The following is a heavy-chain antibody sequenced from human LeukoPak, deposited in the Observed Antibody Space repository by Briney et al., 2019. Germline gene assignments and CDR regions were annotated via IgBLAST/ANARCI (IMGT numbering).Heavy chain of an antibody. Sequence: ASVKVSCKASGYTFTGYYMHWVRQAPGQGLEWMGWINPNSGGTNYAQKFQGRVTMTRDTSISTAYMELSRLRSDDTAVYYCARVFRRYYDSSGYRSLGYWGQGTLVTVSS. J-gene: IGHJ4*02. CDR2: INPNSGGT. D-gene: IGHD3-22*01. CDR1: GYTFTGYY. V-gene: IGHV1-2*02. CDR3: ARVFRRYYDSSGYRSLGY.